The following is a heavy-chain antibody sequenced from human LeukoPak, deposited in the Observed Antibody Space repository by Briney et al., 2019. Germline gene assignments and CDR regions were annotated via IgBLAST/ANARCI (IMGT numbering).Heavy chain of an antibody. D-gene: IGHD3-10*01. CDR3: ARHISMVRGVAWYYMDV. Sequence: GESLQISCKGSGYSFTSYWIGWVRQLPGKGLEWMGIIYPGDSDTRYSPSFQGQVTISADKSISTAYLQWSSLKASDTAMYYCARHISMVRGVAWYYMDVWGKGTTVTVSS. J-gene: IGHJ6*03. V-gene: IGHV5-51*01. CDR1: GYSFTSYW. CDR2: IYPGDSDT.